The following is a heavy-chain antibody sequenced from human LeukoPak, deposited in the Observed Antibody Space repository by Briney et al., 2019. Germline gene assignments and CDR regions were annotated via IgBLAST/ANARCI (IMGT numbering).Heavy chain of an antibody. V-gene: IGHV1-8*01. CDR1: GYTFTSYD. CDR2: MNPNSGNT. Sequence: GASVKVSCKASGYTFTSYDINWVRQATGQGLEWMGWMNPNSGNTGYAQKFQGRVTMTRNTSIITAYMELSSLRSEVTAVYYCARKVRDRENYYYYYYMDVWGKGTTVTISS. CDR3: ARKVRDRENYYYYYYMDV. D-gene: IGHD3-10*01. J-gene: IGHJ6*03.